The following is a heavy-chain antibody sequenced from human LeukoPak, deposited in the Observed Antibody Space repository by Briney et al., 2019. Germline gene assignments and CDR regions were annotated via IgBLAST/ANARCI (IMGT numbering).Heavy chain of an antibody. Sequence: SETLSLTCGVYGGSFSGFYWSWIRQPPGKGLEWIGEIDHSGSTYYNPSPKSRVTMSVDTSKNQFSLKLSSVTAADTAVYYCARDVSVWGSFDWFDPWGQGTLVTVSS. J-gene: IGHJ5*02. CDR2: IDHSGST. V-gene: IGHV4-34*01. CDR1: GGSFSGFY. CDR3: ARDVSVWGSFDWFDP. D-gene: IGHD3-16*01.